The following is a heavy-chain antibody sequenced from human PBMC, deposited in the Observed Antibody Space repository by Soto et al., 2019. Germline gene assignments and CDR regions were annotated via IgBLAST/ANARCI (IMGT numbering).Heavy chain of an antibody. CDR2: IYSGDTT. CDR3: ATYYFGSSFDY. Sequence: EVQLVESGGGLIHPGGSLRLSCAASGFTVSSNYVSWVRQAPGKGLEWVSVIYSGDTTHYADSVKGRFSISRDISKNTVSLQMNSLTAEDTAVYFCATYYFGSSFDYWGQGTLVTVSS. V-gene: IGHV3-53*01. D-gene: IGHD3-10*01. CDR1: GFTVSSNY. J-gene: IGHJ4*02.